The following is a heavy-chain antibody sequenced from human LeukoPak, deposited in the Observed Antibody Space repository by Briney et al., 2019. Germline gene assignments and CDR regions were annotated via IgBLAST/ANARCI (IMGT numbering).Heavy chain of an antibody. CDR1: GFIFSNYW. CDR2: IDTDGSST. J-gene: IGHJ5*02. V-gene: IGHV3-74*01. D-gene: IGHD2-8*01. Sequence: GGSLRLSCAASGFIFSNYWMHWARQAPGKGLVWVSRIDTDGSSTSYLDSVKGRFTISRDNAKNTLYLQMNSLRAEDTAVYFCVRAGAAVTNGNWFDPWGRGTLVTVSS. CDR3: VRAGAAVTNGNWFDP.